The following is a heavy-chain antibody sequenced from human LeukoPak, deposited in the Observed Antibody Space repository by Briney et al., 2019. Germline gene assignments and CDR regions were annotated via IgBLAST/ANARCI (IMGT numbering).Heavy chain of an antibody. J-gene: IGHJ6*03. CDR1: GFTFSGSA. CDR2: ISSSGSTI. V-gene: IGHV3-48*04. D-gene: IGHD5-12*01. Sequence: GGSLRLSCAASGFTFSGSAMHWVRQASGKGLEWVSYISSSGSTIYYADSVKGRFTISRDNSKNSLYLQMNRLRAEDTALYYCARRVATLDYYYYMDVWGKGTTVTVSS. CDR3: ARRVATLDYYYYMDV.